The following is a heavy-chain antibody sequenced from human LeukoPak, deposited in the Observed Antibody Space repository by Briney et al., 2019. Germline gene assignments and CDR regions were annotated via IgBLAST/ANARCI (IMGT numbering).Heavy chain of an antibody. CDR3: AKGANYYGSGSYSDY. CDR1: GFTFNSYG. Sequence: GGSLRLSCAASGFTFNSYGMHWVRQAPGKGLEWVAVISFDGSKKYYADSVKGRFTISRGNSENTLYLQMNSLRPEDTALYYCAKGANYYGSGSYSDYWGQGTLVTVSS. CDR2: ISFDGSKK. V-gene: IGHV3-30*18. J-gene: IGHJ4*02. D-gene: IGHD3-10*01.